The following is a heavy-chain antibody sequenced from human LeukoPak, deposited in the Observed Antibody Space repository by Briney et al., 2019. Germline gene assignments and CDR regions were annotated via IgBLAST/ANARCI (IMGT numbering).Heavy chain of an antibody. CDR3: ARERERGPMVRGVITYYYYYMDV. V-gene: IGHV1-69*06. Sequence: VASVKVSCKASGGTFSSYAISWVRQAPGQGLEWMGGIIPIFGTANYAQKFQGRVTITADKSTSTAYMELSSLRSEDTAVYYCARERERGPMVRGVITYYYYYMDVWGKGTTVTVSS. J-gene: IGHJ6*03. CDR1: GGTFSSYA. D-gene: IGHD3-10*01. CDR2: IIPIFGTA.